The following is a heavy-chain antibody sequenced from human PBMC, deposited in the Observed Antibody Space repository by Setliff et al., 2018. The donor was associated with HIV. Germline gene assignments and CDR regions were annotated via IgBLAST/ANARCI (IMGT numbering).Heavy chain of an antibody. CDR3: VKGAGFYGDYTFDH. Sequence: PSETLSLTCTVSGPSINSHYXXWIRQSPGKAFEWIGYIYSTGSTNYNPSLQSRVPISMVASRNQFSLKLTPLPAADTAVYYCVKGAGFYGDYTFDHWGQGRQVTVSS. V-gene: IGHV4-59*11. D-gene: IGHD4-17*01. CDR2: IYSTGST. J-gene: IGHJ4*02. CDR1: GPSINSHY.